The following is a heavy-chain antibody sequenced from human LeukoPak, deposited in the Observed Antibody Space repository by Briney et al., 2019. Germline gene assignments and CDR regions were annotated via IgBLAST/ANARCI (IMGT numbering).Heavy chain of an antibody. D-gene: IGHD6-6*01. CDR2: VYHTGST. J-gene: IGHJ5*02. Sequence: PSETLSLTCIVSGYSISSDCYWGWIRQPPGKGLEWIGSVYHTGSTYYNPSLKSRVTISADTSKNQFSLKLSSVTAADTAVYYCARESSSSTYNWLDPWGQGTLVTVSS. V-gene: IGHV4-38-2*02. CDR1: GYSISSDCY. CDR3: ARESSSSTYNWLDP.